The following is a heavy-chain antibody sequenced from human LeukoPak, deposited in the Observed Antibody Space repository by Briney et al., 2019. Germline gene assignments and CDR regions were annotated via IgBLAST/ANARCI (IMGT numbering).Heavy chain of an antibody. CDR2: INPNSGGT. D-gene: IGHD1-1*01. CDR1: GGTFSSYA. J-gene: IGHJ4*02. Sequence: ASVKVSCKASGGTFSSYAISWVRQAPGQGLQWMGWINPNSGGTNYAQKFQGRVTMTRDTSISTAYMELSRLRSDDTAVYYCAIDWNSWGQGTLVTVSS. CDR3: AIDWNS. V-gene: IGHV1-2*02.